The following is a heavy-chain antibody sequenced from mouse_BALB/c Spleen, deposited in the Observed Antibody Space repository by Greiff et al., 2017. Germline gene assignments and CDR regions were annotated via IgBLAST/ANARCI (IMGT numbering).Heavy chain of an antibody. CDR1: GYNFTSYW. CDR3: ARAYAGFAY. V-gene: IGHV1-55*01. D-gene: IGHD6-5*01. Sequence: QVQLQQPGAELVKPGTSVKLSCKASGYNFTSYWINWVKLRPGQGLEWIGDIYPGSGSTNYNEKFKSKATLTVDTSSSTAYMQLSSLASEDSALYYCARAYAGFAYWGQGTLVTVSA. CDR2: IYPGSGST. J-gene: IGHJ3*01.